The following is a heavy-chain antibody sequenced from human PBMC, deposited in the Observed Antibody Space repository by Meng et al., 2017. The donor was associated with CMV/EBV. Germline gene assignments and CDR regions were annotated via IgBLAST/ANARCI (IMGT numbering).Heavy chain of an antibody. CDR1: FTFRSYA. V-gene: IGHV3-30*04. D-gene: IGHD5-12*01. CDR2: ISYDGSNK. J-gene: IGHJ5*02. Sequence: FTFRSYASNWVRQAPGKGLEWVTIISYDGSNKYYADSVKGRFTSSRDNSNNTLYLQMNSLRAEDTAVYYCARGYSAYDYRGANWFDPWGQGTLVTVSS. CDR3: ARGYSAYDYRGANWFDP.